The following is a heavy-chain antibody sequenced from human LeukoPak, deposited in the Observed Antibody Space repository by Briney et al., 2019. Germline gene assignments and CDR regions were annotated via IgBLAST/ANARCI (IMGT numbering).Heavy chain of an antibody. J-gene: IGHJ4*02. D-gene: IGHD2/OR15-2a*01. CDR1: GFSISNYY. V-gene: IGHV4-4*07. CDR2: IYASGST. Sequence: PSETLSLTCTVSGFSISNYYWNWLRQPAGKGLEWIGRIYASGSTKYNPSPKSRVTISMDKYKNHFSLNLQSVAAADTAFYYCARHFYGDDGHHAFDYWGQGIQVTVS. CDR3: ARHFYGDDGHHAFDY.